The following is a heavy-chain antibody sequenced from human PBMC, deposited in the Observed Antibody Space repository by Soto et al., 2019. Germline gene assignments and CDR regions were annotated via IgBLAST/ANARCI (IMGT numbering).Heavy chain of an antibody. J-gene: IGHJ4*02. CDR1: GFTFSSYA. CDR2: ISYDGSNK. V-gene: IGHV3-30-3*01. Sequence: GGSLRLSCAASGFTFSSYAMHWVRQAPGKGLEWVAVISYDGSNKYYADSVKGRFTISRDNSKNTLYLQMNSLRAEDTAVYYCAKDHDLAAAGYYFDYWGQGT. D-gene: IGHD6-13*01. CDR3: AKDHDLAAAGYYFDY.